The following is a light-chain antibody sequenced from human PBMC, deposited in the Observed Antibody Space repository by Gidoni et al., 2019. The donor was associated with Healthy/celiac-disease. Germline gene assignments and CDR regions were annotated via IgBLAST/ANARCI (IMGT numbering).Light chain of an antibody. Sequence: SSVLTQPPSVSVAPGQTARITCGGNNLGSKSVHWYQQKPGQAPVLVVYDDSDRPSGIPERFSGSNSGNTATLTISRVEAGDEADYYCQVWDSSSDHSYVFGTGTKVTVL. CDR2: DDS. CDR1: NLGSKS. CDR3: QVWDSSSDHSYV. J-gene: IGLJ1*01. V-gene: IGLV3-21*02.